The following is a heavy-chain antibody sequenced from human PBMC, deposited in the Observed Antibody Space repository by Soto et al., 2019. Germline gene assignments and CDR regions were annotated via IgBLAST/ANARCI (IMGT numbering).Heavy chain of an antibody. CDR2: IIPIFGTA. CDR1: GGTFSSYA. D-gene: IGHD4-4*01. V-gene: IGHV1-69*01. Sequence: QEQLVQSGAEVKKPGSSVKVSCKASGGTFSSYAISWVRQAPGQGLEWMGGIIPIFGTANYAQKFQGRGTITADESTSTAYMELSSLRSEDTAVYYCARGKKGNSGAYFDYWGQGTLVTVSS. CDR3: ARGKKGNSGAYFDY. J-gene: IGHJ4*02.